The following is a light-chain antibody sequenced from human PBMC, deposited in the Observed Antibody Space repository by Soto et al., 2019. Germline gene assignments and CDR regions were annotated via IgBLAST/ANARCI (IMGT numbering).Light chain of an antibody. CDR1: QSVSSK. J-gene: IGKJ2*03. CDR2: GAY. V-gene: IGKV3-15*01. Sequence: EIVMTQSPATLSVSPGERATLSCRASQSVSSKLAWYQQKPGQAPRLLIYGAYTRATGIPARFSGSGSGTEFTLTISSLQSEDFAVYYCQQYNNWPQSFGQGTKLEIK. CDR3: QQYNNWPQS.